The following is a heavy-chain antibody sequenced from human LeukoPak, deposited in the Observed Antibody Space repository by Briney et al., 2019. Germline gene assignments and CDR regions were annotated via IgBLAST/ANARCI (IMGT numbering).Heavy chain of an antibody. CDR2: ISYIGST. CDR1: GDSFSSHY. J-gene: IGHJ6*02. CDR3: AREDPRTKVPEGMDV. V-gene: IGHV4-59*11. Sequence: ASETLSLTCVVSGDSFSSHYWTWIRQSPGKGLEWIGYISYIGSTNYNPSLKSRVTISVDTSKNQFSLKLNSVTAADTAVYYCAREDPRTKVPEGMDVWGQGTTVTVSS. D-gene: IGHD4/OR15-4a*01.